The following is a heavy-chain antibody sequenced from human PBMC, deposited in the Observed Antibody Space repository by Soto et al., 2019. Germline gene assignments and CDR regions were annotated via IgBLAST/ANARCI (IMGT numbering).Heavy chain of an antibody. CDR2: IWYDGSNK. CDR1: GFTFSSYG. CDR3: ARDSVDTAMVNMGFDY. Sequence: QVQLVESGGGVVQPGRSLRLSCAASGFTFSSYGMHWVRQAPGKGLEWVAVIWYDGSNKYYADSVKGRFTISRDNSKNTLYLQMNSLRAEDTAVYYCARDSVDTAMVNMGFDYWGPGTLVTVSS. V-gene: IGHV3-33*01. D-gene: IGHD5-18*01. J-gene: IGHJ4*02.